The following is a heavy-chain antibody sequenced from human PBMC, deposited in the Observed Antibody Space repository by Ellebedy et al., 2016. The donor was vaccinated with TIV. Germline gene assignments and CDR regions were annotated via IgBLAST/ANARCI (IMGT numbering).Heavy chain of an antibody. D-gene: IGHD6-19*01. Sequence: SETLSLXXTVSGGSISSSSYYWGWIRQPPGKGLEWIGSIYYSGSTYYNPSLKSRVTISVDTSKNQFSLKLSSVTAADTAVYYCATRSSIAVVEFFDYWGQGTLVTVSS. CDR2: IYYSGST. V-gene: IGHV4-39*07. CDR3: ATRSSIAVVEFFDY. CDR1: GGSISSSSYY. J-gene: IGHJ4*02.